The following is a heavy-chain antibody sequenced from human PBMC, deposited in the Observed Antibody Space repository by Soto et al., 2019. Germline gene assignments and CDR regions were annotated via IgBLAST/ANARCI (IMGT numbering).Heavy chain of an antibody. CDR2: IFSNDEK. CDR1: GFSLSNARMG. Sequence: QVTLKESGPVLVKPTETLTLTCTVSGFSLSNARMGVSWIRQPPGKALEWLAHIFSNDEKSYSTSLKSRLTISKDTSNSQVVLTMTNMDPVDTATYYCANYYDSSGYYNWGQGTLVTVSS. D-gene: IGHD3-22*01. CDR3: ANYYDSSGYYN. V-gene: IGHV2-26*01. J-gene: IGHJ4*02.